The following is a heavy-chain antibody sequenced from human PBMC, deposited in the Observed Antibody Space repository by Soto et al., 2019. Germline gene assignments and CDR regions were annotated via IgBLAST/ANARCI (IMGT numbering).Heavy chain of an antibody. Sequence: QVQLVQSGAEVKKPGSSVKVSCKASGGTLSRSAISWVRQAPGQGLEWMGGIIPIFGPAIYAQKFRGRVSIIADESTSTAYMEMSSLRSDDTAVDYCVTGRSWTKVVSWGQVTLVTVSA. CDR3: VTGRSWTKVVS. V-gene: IGHV1-69*01. J-gene: IGHJ1*01. CDR1: GGTLSRSA. D-gene: IGHD6-13*01. CDR2: IIPIFGPA.